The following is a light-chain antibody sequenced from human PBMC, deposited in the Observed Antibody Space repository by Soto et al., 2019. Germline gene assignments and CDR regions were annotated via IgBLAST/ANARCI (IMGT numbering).Light chain of an antibody. Sequence: EIVLTQSAGTLSLSPRERATLSCRAIQSVSSNFSAWYQQTPGQAPRLLIYGASSRATGMPDMFSGGGSATDFTLTISRLEPEDFAVYYCQQYGSSPPLTFGGGTKVDIK. CDR1: QSVSSNF. CDR3: QQYGSSPPLT. J-gene: IGKJ4*01. CDR2: GAS. V-gene: IGKV3-20*01.